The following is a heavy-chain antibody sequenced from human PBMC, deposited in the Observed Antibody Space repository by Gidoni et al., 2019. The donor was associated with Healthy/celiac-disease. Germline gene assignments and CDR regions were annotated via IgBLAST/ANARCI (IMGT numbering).Heavy chain of an antibody. CDR2: IYYRGIT. Sequence: QLQLQESGPGLVKPSETLSLTRTVPGCSISSSSYYWGGIRQPPGKGLAWIGCIYYRGITYYSLSLKRLVAISVDTSENQFSLELSSLTVADTAMYYCARLSDFDFWGGQGPWYFDLWGRGTLVTVSS. CDR1: GCSISSSSYY. V-gene: IGHV4-39*01. D-gene: IGHD3-3*01. CDR3: ARLSDFDFWGGQGPWYFDL. J-gene: IGHJ2*01.